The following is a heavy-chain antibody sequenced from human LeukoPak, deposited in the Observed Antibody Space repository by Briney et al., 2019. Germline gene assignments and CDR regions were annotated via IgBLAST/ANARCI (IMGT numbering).Heavy chain of an antibody. CDR1: GFTFSSYE. V-gene: IGHV3-48*03. CDR3: ARTGYTYGSYYFDY. J-gene: IGHJ4*02. CDR2: ISSSGSTI. D-gene: IGHD5-18*01. Sequence: PGGSLRLSCAASGFTFSSYEMNWVRQAPGKGLEWVSYISSSGSTIYYADSVKGRFTISRDNAKNSLYLQMNSLRAEDTAVYYCARTGYTYGSYYFDYWGQGTLATVSS.